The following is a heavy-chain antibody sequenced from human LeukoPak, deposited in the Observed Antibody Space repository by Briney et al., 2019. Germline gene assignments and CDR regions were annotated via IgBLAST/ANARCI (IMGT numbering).Heavy chain of an antibody. Sequence: GGSLRLSCAASGFTFSSYSMNWVRQAPGKGLEWVSSISGSSNYIYYVDSVKGRFTISRDNAKNSLYLQINSLRDDDTAVYYCARDTDSSGYYSDAFDIWGQGTMVTVSS. J-gene: IGHJ3*02. CDR2: ISGSSNYI. CDR3: ARDTDSSGYYSDAFDI. D-gene: IGHD3-22*01. V-gene: IGHV3-21*01. CDR1: GFTFSSYS.